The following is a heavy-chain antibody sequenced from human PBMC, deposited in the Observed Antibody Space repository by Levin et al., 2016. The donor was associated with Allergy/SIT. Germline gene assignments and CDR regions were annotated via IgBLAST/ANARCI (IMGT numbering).Heavy chain of an antibody. CDR1: GFTFSSYS. Sequence: GGSLRLSCAASGFTFSSYSMNWVRQAPGKGLEWVSYISSGSSTIYYADSVKGRFTISRDNAKNSLYLQMNSLRAEDTAVYYCATGSLSVPPNFDYWGQGTLVTVSS. CDR2: ISSGSSTI. CDR3: ATGSLSVPPNFDY. J-gene: IGHJ4*02. V-gene: IGHV3-48*01. D-gene: IGHD1-14*01.